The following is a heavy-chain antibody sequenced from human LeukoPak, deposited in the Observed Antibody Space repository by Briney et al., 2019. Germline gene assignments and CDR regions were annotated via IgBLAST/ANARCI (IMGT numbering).Heavy chain of an antibody. J-gene: IGHJ6*03. CDR2: INHSGST. CDR3: ARAEKPNWGNYYYYCMDV. V-gene: IGHV4-34*01. Sequence: SETLSLTCAVYGGSFSGYYWSWIRQPPGKGLEWIGEINHSGSTNYNPSLKSRVTISVDTSKNQFSLKLSSVTAADTAVYYCARAEKPNWGNYYYYCMDVWGKGTTVTVSS. CDR1: GGSFSGYY. D-gene: IGHD7-27*01.